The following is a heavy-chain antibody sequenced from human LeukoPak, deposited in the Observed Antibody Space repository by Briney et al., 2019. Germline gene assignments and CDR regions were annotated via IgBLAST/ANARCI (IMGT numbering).Heavy chain of an antibody. CDR3: AKPRELWFGEFPFDY. D-gene: IGHD3-10*01. J-gene: IGHJ4*02. CDR2: IYTAGST. V-gene: IGHV3-53*01. Sequence: GGSLRLSCAASGIIVNNNYMNWVRQAPGKGLEWVSVIYTAGSTYYADSVKGRFTISRDNSKNTLYLQTNSLRAEDTAVYYCAKPRELWFGEFPFDYWGQGTLVTVSS. CDR1: GIIVNNNY.